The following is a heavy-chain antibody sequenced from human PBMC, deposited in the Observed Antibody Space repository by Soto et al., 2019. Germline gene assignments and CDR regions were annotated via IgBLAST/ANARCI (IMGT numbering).Heavy chain of an antibody. D-gene: IGHD3-9*01. CDR1: GFTFSSYA. CDR2: ISGSGGST. Sequence: GSLSLSCAASGFTFSSYAMSWVRQAPGKGLEWVSAISGSGGSTYYADSVKGRFTISRDNSKNTLYLQMNSLRAEDTAVYYCAKANYDILTGWGYYMDVWGKGTTVTVSS. J-gene: IGHJ6*03. V-gene: IGHV3-23*01. CDR3: AKANYDILTGWGYYMDV.